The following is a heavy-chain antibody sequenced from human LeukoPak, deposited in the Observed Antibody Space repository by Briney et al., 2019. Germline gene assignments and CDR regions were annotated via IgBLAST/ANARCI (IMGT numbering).Heavy chain of an antibody. D-gene: IGHD6-19*01. Sequence: ASVKVSCKASGGTFSSYAISWVRQAPGQGLEWMGRIIPILGIANYAQKFQGRVTITADKSTSTAYMELSSLRSEDTAVYYCAREVVAGSPHGMDVWGQGTTVTVSS. V-gene: IGHV1-69*04. CDR3: AREVVAGSPHGMDV. J-gene: IGHJ6*02. CDR2: IIPILGIA. CDR1: GGTFSSYA.